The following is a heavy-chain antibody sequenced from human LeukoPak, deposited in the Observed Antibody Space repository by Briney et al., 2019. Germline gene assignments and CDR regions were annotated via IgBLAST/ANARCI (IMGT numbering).Heavy chain of an antibody. Sequence: GGSLRLSCAASGFTFSSYSINWVRQAPGKGLEWVSSISSSSRYIYYADSVKGRFTISRDNAKNSLYLQMNSLRAEDTAVYYCARGWSADYFDYWGQGILVTVSS. V-gene: IGHV3-21*06. CDR3: ARGWSADYFDY. CDR2: ISSSSRYI. D-gene: IGHD2-15*01. CDR1: GFTFSSYS. J-gene: IGHJ4*02.